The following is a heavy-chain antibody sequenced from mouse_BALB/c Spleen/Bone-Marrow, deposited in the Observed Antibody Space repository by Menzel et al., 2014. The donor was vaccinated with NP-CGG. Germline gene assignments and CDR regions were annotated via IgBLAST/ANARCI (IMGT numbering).Heavy chain of an antibody. D-gene: IGHD2-4*01. Sequence: ESGPDLVKPSQSLSLTYTVTGYSITSGYNWHWIRQFPGNKLEWMGYIHYSGSTDYNPSLKSRISITRDTSKNQFFLQLISVTTEDTATYYCARDYDYPWFAYWGQGTLVTVSA. CDR3: ARDYDYPWFAY. CDR1: GYSITSGYN. V-gene: IGHV3-1*02. J-gene: IGHJ3*01. CDR2: IHYSGST.